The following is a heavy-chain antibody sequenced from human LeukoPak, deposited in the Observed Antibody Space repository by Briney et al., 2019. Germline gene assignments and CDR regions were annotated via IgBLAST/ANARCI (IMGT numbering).Heavy chain of an antibody. CDR2: MNSDGSGT. CDR1: GFTFSRYW. Sequence: GGSLRLSCAASGFTFSRYWMHWVREAPGKGLVWVSRMNSDGSGTNYADSVRGRFTISRDNAKNTLYLQMNSLRAEDTAVYYCARAIGSNDDYWGQGTLVTVSS. CDR3: ARAIGSNDDY. V-gene: IGHV3-74*01. J-gene: IGHJ4*02. D-gene: IGHD1-26*01.